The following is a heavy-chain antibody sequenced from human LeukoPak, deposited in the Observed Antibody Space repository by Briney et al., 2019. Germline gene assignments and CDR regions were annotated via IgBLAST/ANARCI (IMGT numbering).Heavy chain of an antibody. CDR3: ANLPL. Sequence: GGSLRLSCATSGFTFSNYGMHWVRQAPGKGLEWVAVISYDGSNKYYADSVKGRFTISRDNSKNTLYLQMNSLRTEDAAVYYCANLPLWGQGTLVTVSS. J-gene: IGHJ4*02. V-gene: IGHV3-30*18. CDR2: ISYDGSNK. CDR1: GFTFSNYG.